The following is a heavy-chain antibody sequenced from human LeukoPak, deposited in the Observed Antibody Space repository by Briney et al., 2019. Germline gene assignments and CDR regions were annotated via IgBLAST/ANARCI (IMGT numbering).Heavy chain of an antibody. J-gene: IGHJ4*02. V-gene: IGHV4-4*02. CDR1: GGSISSSNW. CDR3: ARALNY. CDR2: IYYSGST. Sequence: PSETLSLTCAVSGGSISSSNWWSWVRQPPGKGLEWIGEIYYSGSTYYNPSLKSRVTISVDTSKNQFSLKLSSVTAADTAVYYCARALNYWGQGTLVTVSS.